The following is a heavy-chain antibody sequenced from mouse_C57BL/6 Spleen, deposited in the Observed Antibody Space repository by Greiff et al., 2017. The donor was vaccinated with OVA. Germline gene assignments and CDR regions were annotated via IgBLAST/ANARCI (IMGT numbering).Heavy chain of an antibody. J-gene: IGHJ3*01. CDR1: GFNIKDYY. Sequence: VQLQQSGAELVRPGASVKLSCTASGFNIKDYYMHWVKQRPEQGLEWIGRIDPEDGDTEYAPKFQGKATMTADTSSNTAYLQLGSLTSEDTAVYYCTTGLLRFPAWFAYWGQGTLVTVSA. V-gene: IGHV14-1*01. CDR2: IDPEDGDT. D-gene: IGHD1-1*01. CDR3: TTGLLRFPAWFAY.